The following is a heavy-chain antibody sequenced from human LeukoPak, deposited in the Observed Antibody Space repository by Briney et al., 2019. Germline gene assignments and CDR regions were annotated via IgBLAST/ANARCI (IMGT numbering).Heavy chain of an antibody. J-gene: IGHJ3*02. Sequence: GGSLRLSCAASGFTFDDYGMSWVRQAPGKGLEWVSYISSSGSTIYYADSVKGRFTISRDNSKNTLYLQMNSLRAEDTAVYYCAKDISRDEGAFDIWGQATMVTVSS. V-gene: IGHV3-48*01. CDR2: ISSSGSTI. CDR3: AKDISRDEGAFDI. CDR1: GFTFDDYG.